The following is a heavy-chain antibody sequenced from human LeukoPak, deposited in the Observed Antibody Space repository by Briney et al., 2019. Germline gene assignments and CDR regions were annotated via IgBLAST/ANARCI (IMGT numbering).Heavy chain of an antibody. Sequence: GGSLRLSGAASGFTFSSYTMNWVRQAPGKGLEWVSSISSSSSYIYYADSVKGRFTISRDNAKNSLYLQMNSLRAEDTAVYYCARGEYSYGPLDYYYYMDVWGKGTTVTVSS. J-gene: IGHJ6*03. CDR2: ISSSSSYI. CDR3: ARGEYSYGPLDYYYYMDV. CDR1: GFTFSSYT. D-gene: IGHD5-18*01. V-gene: IGHV3-21*01.